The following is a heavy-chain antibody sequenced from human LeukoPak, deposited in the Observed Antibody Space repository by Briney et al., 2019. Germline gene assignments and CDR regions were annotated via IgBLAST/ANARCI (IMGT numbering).Heavy chain of an antibody. J-gene: IGHJ6*03. D-gene: IGHD5-18*01. CDR1: GFTFSSYS. V-gene: IGHV3-21*01. CDR2: ISSSSSYI. CDR3: ARVSPGYRYGDYYTDV. Sequence: TGGSLSLSCAASGFTFSSYSMNWVRQAPGKGLEWVSYISSSSSYIYYADSVKGRFTISRDNAENSPYLQMNSLRDEDTAVYYCARVSPGYRYGDYYTDVWGKGTTVTVS.